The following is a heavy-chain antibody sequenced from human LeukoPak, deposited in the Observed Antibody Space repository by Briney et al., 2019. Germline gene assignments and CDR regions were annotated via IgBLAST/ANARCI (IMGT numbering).Heavy chain of an antibody. V-gene: IGHV4-39*01. CDR1: GGFISSSSYY. Sequence: SETLSLTCTVSGGFISSSSYYWAWIRQPPGKGLEWIGSIYYSGSTYYNPSLKSRATISVDTPKNEFSLKVKSATAADTAMYYCVRHAGKHWPVQDDYWGQGTLVTVSS. CDR3: VRHAGKHWPVQDDY. J-gene: IGHJ4*02. CDR2: IYYSGST. D-gene: IGHD6-19*01.